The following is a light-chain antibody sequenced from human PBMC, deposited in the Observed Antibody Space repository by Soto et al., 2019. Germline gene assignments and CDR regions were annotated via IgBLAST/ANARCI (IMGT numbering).Light chain of an antibody. CDR2: DAS. V-gene: IGKV1-5*01. Sequence: DIQLTQSPSTLSASVGDRVTITLRARQRISRWLAWYQQKPGKAPKLLIYDASTLESGVPSRFSGSGSGTEFTLTISSLQPDDFATYYCQQYNTYLTFGQGTKVDIK. CDR3: QQYNTYLT. J-gene: IGKJ1*01. CDR1: QRISRW.